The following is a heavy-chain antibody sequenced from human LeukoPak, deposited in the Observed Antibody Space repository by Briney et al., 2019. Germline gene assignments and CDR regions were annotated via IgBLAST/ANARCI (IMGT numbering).Heavy chain of an antibody. Sequence: GGSLRLSGAASGFTFSSYGMHWVRQAPGKGLEWVAVIWYDGSNKYYADSVKGRFTISRDNSKNTLYLQMNSLRAEDTAVYYCARTYYYDSSGYYPFDYWGQGTLVTVSS. V-gene: IGHV3-33*01. J-gene: IGHJ4*02. CDR3: ARTYYYDSSGYYPFDY. CDR2: IWYDGSNK. CDR1: GFTFSSYG. D-gene: IGHD3-22*01.